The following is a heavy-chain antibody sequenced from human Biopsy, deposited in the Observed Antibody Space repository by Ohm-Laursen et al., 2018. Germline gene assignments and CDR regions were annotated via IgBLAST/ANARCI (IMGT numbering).Heavy chain of an antibody. V-gene: IGHV4-31*03. J-gene: IGHJ4*02. CDR2: IFYSANT. CDR3: GRLGSGDYFPTFFDF. D-gene: IGHD5-12*01. Sequence: TLSLTCTVSGVSINGGRYYWNWIRHHPGKGLEWIGNIFYSANTYYNPSLKSRVTISVDTSKNQFSLKLSSVTAADTDVYYCGRLGSGDYFPTFFDFWGQGALVTASS. CDR1: GVSINGGRYY.